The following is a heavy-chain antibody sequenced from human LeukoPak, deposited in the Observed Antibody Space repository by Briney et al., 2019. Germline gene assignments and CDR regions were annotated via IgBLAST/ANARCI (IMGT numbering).Heavy chain of an antibody. CDR3: ARGLGGDQGYFDL. Sequence: GGSLRLSCAASGFIFDDYAMHWVRQAPGKGLEWVATINWNSGTLAYAGSVKGRFTISRDNAKNYLYLQMNSLRTEDTALYYCARGLGGDQGYFDLWGRGTLATVSS. J-gene: IGHJ2*01. CDR1: GFIFDDYA. CDR2: INWNSGTL. V-gene: IGHV3-9*01. D-gene: IGHD3-10*01.